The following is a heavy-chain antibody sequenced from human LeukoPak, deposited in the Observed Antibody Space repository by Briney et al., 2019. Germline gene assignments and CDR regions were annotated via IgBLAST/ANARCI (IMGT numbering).Heavy chain of an antibody. V-gene: IGHV4-34*01. J-gene: IGHJ4*02. CDR2: INHSGST. CDR3: VRGGWVAYYYFDY. Sequence: SETLSLTFAVYGGSFSGYYWSWIRQPPGKGLEWIGEINHSGSTNYNPSLKSRVTISVDTSKNQFSLKLSSVTAADTALYYCVRGGWVAYYYFDYSGQGTLVTVSS. CDR1: GGSFSGYY. D-gene: IGHD1-26*01.